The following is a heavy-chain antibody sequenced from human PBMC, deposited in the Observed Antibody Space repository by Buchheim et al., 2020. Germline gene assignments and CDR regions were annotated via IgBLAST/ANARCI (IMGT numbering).Heavy chain of an antibody. J-gene: IGHJ4*02. CDR1: GFTFSNAW. CDR3: TTVWFGEFSVY. Sequence: EVQLVESGGGLVKPGGSLRLSCAASGFTFSNAWMSWVRQAPGKGLEWVGCIKSKTDGGTTDYAAPVKGRFTISRDDSKNTLYLQMNSLKTEDTAVYYCTTVWFGEFSVYWGQGTL. CDR2: IKSKTDGGTT. V-gene: IGHV3-15*01. D-gene: IGHD3-10*01.